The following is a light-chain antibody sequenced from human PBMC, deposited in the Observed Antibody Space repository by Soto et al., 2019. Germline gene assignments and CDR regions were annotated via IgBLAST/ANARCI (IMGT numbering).Light chain of an antibody. V-gene: IGKV3-15*01. CDR2: VPS. CDR3: QQDNVWPLT. J-gene: IGKJ4*01. CDR1: KSVSSN. Sequence: IVMTQSPATLSVSPVERATLSCSASKSVSSNIACYQQTPGQTPNLLIYVPSTMATGIPARFRGSGSGTESNPTISSLQSEDFAVYYCQQDNVWPLTCGGGTKVEFK.